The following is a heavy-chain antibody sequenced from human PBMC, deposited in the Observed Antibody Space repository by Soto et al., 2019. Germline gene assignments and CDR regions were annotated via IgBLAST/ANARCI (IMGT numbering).Heavy chain of an antibody. J-gene: IGHJ6*02. CDR2: IYPGDSNT. D-gene: IGHD3-3*01. CDR1: VDRVRSYW. CDR3: ARHAYDFWSGHPNPRYYYGMDV. Sequence: PGEALKISCKGSVDRVRSYWSCWVRQIPGKGLEWMGIIYPGDSNTRYSPSLQGQVTISVDKSISTAYLQWSSLKATDTAMYYCARHAYDFWSGHPNPRYYYGMDVWGQRTTVTVSS. V-gene: IGHV5-51*01.